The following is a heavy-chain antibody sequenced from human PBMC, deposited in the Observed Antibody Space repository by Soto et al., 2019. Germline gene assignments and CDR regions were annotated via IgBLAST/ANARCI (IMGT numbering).Heavy chain of an antibody. J-gene: IGHJ4*02. Sequence: PGGSLRLSCTAAGFTVSSNYMSWVRQAPGKGLEWVSVIYSGGSTYYADPVKGRFTISRHNSKNTLYLQMNSLRAEDTAVYYCARVTSSSWIDYWGQGTLVTVSS. CDR2: IYSGGST. D-gene: IGHD6-13*01. CDR3: ARVTSSSWIDY. V-gene: IGHV3-53*04. CDR1: GFTVSSNY.